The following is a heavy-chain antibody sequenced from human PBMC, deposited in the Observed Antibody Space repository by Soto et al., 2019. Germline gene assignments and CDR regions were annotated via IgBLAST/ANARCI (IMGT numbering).Heavy chain of an antibody. J-gene: IGHJ6*02. CDR1: GGSFSSDSFI. CDR2: IYYSGTT. CDR3: ARDHKWDGMDV. Sequence: QVQLEESGPGLVKPSQTLSITCSVSGGSFSSDSFIWSWVRQFPGKGLEWIGYIYYSGTTYYNPSLRSRVMMSVDTSKNQFSLHLSSVTAADTAVYYCARDHKWDGMDVWGQGATVTVSS. D-gene: IGHD1-26*01. V-gene: IGHV4-31*03.